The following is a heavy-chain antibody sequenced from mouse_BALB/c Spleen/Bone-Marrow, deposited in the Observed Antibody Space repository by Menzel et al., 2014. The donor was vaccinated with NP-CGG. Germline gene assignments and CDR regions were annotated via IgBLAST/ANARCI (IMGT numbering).Heavy chain of an antibody. CDR1: GFTFNSYG. CDR3: ARHAYYDQTEVSFVY. Sequence: EVKLMESGGGLVKSGGSLKLSCAASGFTFNSYGMSWVRQTPEKRLEWVATISGGGSYTFYPESVKGRFTISRDNAKNNLYLQLSSLRSEDTALYYCARHAYYDQTEVSFVYWGQGTLVAVSA. CDR2: ISGGGSYT. J-gene: IGHJ3*01. V-gene: IGHV5-9-2*01. D-gene: IGHD2-4*01.